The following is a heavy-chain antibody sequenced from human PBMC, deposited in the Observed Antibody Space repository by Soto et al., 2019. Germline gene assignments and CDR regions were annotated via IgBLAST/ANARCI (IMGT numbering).Heavy chain of an antibody. Sequence: QVQLQESGPGLVKPSETLSLTCTVSGGSVSSGSYYWIWIRQPPGKGLEWIGYIYYSGSTNYNPSLKSRVTISVDTAKNPFALKLSSVTAADTAVYYCARDRGGYTWKPYYFDYWGQGTLVTVSS. D-gene: IGHD5-12*01. CDR3: ARDRGGYTWKPYYFDY. V-gene: IGHV4-61*01. CDR1: GGSVSSGSYY. CDR2: IYYSGST. J-gene: IGHJ4*02.